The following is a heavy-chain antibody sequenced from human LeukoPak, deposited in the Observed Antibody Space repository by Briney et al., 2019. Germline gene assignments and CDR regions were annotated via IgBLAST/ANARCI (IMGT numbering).Heavy chain of an antibody. CDR1: GFTFSSYG. D-gene: IGHD3-10*01. J-gene: IGHJ4*02. CDR3: AKMARGYFDY. V-gene: IGHV3-30*18. CDR2: ISYDGSNK. Sequence: GGSLRLSCAASGFTFSSYGMHWVRQAPGKGLEWVAVISYDGSNKYYADSVKGRFTISRDNSKNTLYLQMNSLRAEDTAVYYCAKMARGYFDYWGQGTLVTVSS.